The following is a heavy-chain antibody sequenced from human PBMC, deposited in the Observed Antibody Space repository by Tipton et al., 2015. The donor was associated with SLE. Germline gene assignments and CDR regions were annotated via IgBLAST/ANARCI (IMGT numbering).Heavy chain of an antibody. Sequence: TLSLTCAVYGGSFSGYYWSWIRQPPGKGLEWIGEINHSGSTNYNPSLKSRVTISLDTSKNQFSLKLSSVTAADTAVYYCARAKQLVLFDYWGQGTLVTVSS. CDR2: INHSGST. CDR1: GGSFSGYY. CDR3: ARAKQLVLFDY. V-gene: IGHV4-34*01. D-gene: IGHD6-13*01. J-gene: IGHJ4*02.